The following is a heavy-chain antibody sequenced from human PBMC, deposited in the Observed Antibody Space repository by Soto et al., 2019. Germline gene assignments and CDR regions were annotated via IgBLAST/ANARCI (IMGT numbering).Heavy chain of an antibody. CDR1: GFIFSSYG. V-gene: IGHV3-48*01. Sequence: PGGSLRLSCAASGFIFSSYGMNWVRQAPGKGLEWVSFISSSSSTIYYADSVKGRFTISRDNAKNSLYLQMNSLRAEDTAVYYCARDRWASYYDSSGYWTYYYYGMDVWGQGTTVTVSS. J-gene: IGHJ6*02. CDR2: ISSSSSTI. CDR3: ARDRWASYYDSSGYWTYYYYGMDV. D-gene: IGHD3-22*01.